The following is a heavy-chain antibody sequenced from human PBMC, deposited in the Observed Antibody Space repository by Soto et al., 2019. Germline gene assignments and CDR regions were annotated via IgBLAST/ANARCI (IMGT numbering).Heavy chain of an antibody. CDR2: MNPNSGNT. V-gene: IGHV1-8*01. CDR1: VYTFTSYD. CDR3: ARVPIVVVPAATDAFDI. Sequence: ASVKVSCKSSVYTFTSYDINWVRQATGQGLEWMGWMNPNSGNTGYAQKFQGRVTMTRNTSINTAYMELSSLRSEDTAVYYCARVPIVVVPAATDAFDIWGQGTMVTVSS. J-gene: IGHJ3*02. D-gene: IGHD2-2*01.